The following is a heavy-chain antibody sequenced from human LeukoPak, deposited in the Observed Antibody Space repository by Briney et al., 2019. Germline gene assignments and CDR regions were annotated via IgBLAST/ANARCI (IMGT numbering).Heavy chain of an antibody. Sequence: GGSLRLSCAASGFTFSSYTMHWVRQAPGKGLEWVAVISYDGSYKYYTDSVKGRFTISRDNSKNTLYLQMNSLRAEDTAVYFCARDLGVAVAYKQPDCWGQGTLVTVSS. V-gene: IGHV3-30-3*01. J-gene: IGHJ4*02. D-gene: IGHD2-15*01. CDR1: GFTFSSYT. CDR2: ISYDGSYK. CDR3: ARDLGVAVAYKQPDC.